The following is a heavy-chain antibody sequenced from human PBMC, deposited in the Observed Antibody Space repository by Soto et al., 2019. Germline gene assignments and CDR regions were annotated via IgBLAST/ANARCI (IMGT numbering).Heavy chain of an antibody. Sequence: LSLTCAVYGGSFSGYYWSWIRQPPGKGLEWIGEINHSGSTNYNPSLKSRVTISVDTSKNQFSLKLSSVTAADTAVYYCARGPVRDFFYYYYGMDVWGQGTTVTVSS. CDR1: GGSFSGYY. V-gene: IGHV4-34*01. CDR2: INHSGST. CDR3: ARGPVRDFFYYYYGMDV. J-gene: IGHJ6*02. D-gene: IGHD3-3*01.